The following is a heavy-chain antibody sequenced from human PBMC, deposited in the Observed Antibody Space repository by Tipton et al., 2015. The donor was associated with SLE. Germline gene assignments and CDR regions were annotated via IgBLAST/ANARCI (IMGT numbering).Heavy chain of an antibody. CDR2: VYSSGST. D-gene: IGHD3-3*01. CDR1: GGSISSHY. Sequence: TLSLTCTVSGGSISSHYWSWIRQPPGKGLEWIGYVYSSGSTNYNPSLKSRVTISVDTSKNQFSLKLSSVTAADTAVYYCATESGHYDFWSGYYTHYYYMDVWGKGTTVTVSS. J-gene: IGHJ6*03. V-gene: IGHV4-59*11. CDR3: ATESGHYDFWSGYYTHYYYMDV.